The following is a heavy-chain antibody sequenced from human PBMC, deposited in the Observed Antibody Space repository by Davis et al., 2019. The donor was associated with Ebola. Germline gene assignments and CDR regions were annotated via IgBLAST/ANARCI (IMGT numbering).Heavy chain of an antibody. D-gene: IGHD1-26*01. V-gene: IGHV4-34*01. Sequence: MPSETLSLTCAVYGGSFSGYYWSWIRQPPGKGLEWIGEINHSGSTNYNPSLKSRVTISVDTSKNQFSLKLSSVTAADTAVYYCARGRGRGWGDNWFDPWGQGTLVTVSS. CDR2: INHSGST. CDR1: GGSFSGYY. CDR3: ARGRGRGWGDNWFDP. J-gene: IGHJ5*02.